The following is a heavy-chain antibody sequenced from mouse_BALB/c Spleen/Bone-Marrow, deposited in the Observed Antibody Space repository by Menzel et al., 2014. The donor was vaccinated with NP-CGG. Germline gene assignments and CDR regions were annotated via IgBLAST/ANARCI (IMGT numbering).Heavy chain of an antibody. Sequence: EVQLQQSGAELVRSGASVRLSCTASGFNIKDYYIHWVKQRPKQGLEWIGWIDPENGDTEYAPKFQDKATVTADTSSNTAYLQLRRLAYEDTAVYSSDGNYSNCDPMDCWGPGTSVTVSS. J-gene: IGHJ4*01. CDR1: GFNIKDYY. D-gene: IGHD2-5*01. CDR2: IDPENGDT. V-gene: IGHV14-4*02. CDR3: DGNYSNCDPMDC.